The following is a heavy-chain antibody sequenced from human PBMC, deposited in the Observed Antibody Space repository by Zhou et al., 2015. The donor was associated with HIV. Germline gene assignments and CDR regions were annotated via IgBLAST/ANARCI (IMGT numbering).Heavy chain of an antibody. Sequence: QVQLVESGGGVVQPGRSLRLSCAASGFTFSSYGMHWVRQAPGKGLEWVAVIWYDLSNKYYADSVKGRFTISRDNTKNTLYLQMNSLRADDTAVYFCARDRGWERLEFGGQGTLGHRLL. J-gene: IGHJ4*02. V-gene: IGHV3-33*01. CDR1: GFTFSSYG. CDR3: ARDRGWERLEF. D-gene: IGHD1-26*01. CDR2: IWYDLSNK.